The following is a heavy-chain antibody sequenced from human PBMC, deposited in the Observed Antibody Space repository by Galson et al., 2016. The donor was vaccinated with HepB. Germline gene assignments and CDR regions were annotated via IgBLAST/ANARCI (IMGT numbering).Heavy chain of an antibody. D-gene: IGHD3-10*01. Sequence: SVKVSCKASGYTFTTYAMYWVRQAPGQRLEWTGWINAANGDTKYSQKLQGRGTITWDTSANTAYMELSSLRSEDTAVYYCARGSSGTHYTFDYWGQGTLVTVPS. J-gene: IGHJ4*02. V-gene: IGHV1-3*01. CDR1: GYTFTTYA. CDR3: ARGSSGTHYTFDY. CDR2: INAANGDT.